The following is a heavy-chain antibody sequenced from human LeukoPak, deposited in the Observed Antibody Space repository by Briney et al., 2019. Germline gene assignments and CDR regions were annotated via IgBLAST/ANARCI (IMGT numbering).Heavy chain of an antibody. CDR3: ATYRSTSGYVDS. CDR1: GGSISTYY. V-gene: IGHV4-4*07. D-gene: IGHD3-22*01. CDR2: IYTSGST. J-gene: IGHJ4*02. Sequence: SETLSLICTVSGGSISTYYWSWVRQPAGKGLEWIGRIYTSGSTNYNPSLKSRVTMSVDTSKNQFSLKLSSVTAADTAVFYCATYRSTSGYVDSWGQGTLVTVSS.